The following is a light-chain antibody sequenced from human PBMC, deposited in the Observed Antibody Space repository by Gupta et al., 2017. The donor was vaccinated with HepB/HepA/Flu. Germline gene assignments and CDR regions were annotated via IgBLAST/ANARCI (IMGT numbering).Light chain of an antibody. V-gene: IGKV2-30*01. J-gene: IGKJ2*03. Sequence: DVVMTQSPLPVPVTRGHRAYLLFRSSQSLVYSDENTSLNCFQQRPGRSPRRLIYKVSNRDCGVPDRFSGSGSCTDFTLKISRVEAEDVGVYYCMQGTHWPPASFGQGTKLEIK. CDR2: KVS. CDR1: QSLVYSDENTS. CDR3: MQGTHWPPAS.